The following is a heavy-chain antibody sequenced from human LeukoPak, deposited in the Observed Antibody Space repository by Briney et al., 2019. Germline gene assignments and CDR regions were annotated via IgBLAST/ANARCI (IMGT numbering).Heavy chain of an antibody. CDR1: GDSVSSNSAA. D-gene: IGHD3-10*01. Sequence: SQTLSLTCAISGDSVSSNSAAWNWIRQSPSRGLEWLGRTYYRSKWYNDYAVSVKSRITINPDTSKNQFSLKLSSVTAADTAVYYCARGHYGPGIGTYPNWGQGTLVTVSA. V-gene: IGHV6-1*01. CDR2: TYYRSKWYN. CDR3: ARGHYGPGIGTYPN. J-gene: IGHJ4*02.